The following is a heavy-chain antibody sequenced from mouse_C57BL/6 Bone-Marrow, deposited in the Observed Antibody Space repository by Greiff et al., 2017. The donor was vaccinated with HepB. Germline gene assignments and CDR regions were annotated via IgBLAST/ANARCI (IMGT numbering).Heavy chain of an antibody. V-gene: IGHV14-4*01. CDR1: GFNIKDDY. D-gene: IGHD2-3*01. Sequence: EVKLVESGAELVRPGASVKLSCTASGFNIKDDYMHWVKQRPEQGLEWIGWFYPENGDTEYASKFQGKATITADTSSNTAYLQLSSLTSEDTAVYYCTTDGYYWFAYWGQGTLVTVSA. CDR2: FYPENGDT. J-gene: IGHJ3*01. CDR3: TTDGYYWFAY.